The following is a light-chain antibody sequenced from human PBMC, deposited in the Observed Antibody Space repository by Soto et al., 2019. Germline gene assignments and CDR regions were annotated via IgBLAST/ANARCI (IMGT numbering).Light chain of an antibody. V-gene: IGLV2-14*01. CDR3: SSYTSSSTYV. CDR2: DVS. Sequence: QSVLNQPASVSGSPGQSIPIFCTGTSSDVGGYNYVSWYQQHPGKAPKLMIYDVSNRPSGVSNRFSGSKSGNTASLTISGLQAEDEADYYCSSYTSSSTYVFGTGTKVTVL. J-gene: IGLJ1*01. CDR1: SSDVGGYNY.